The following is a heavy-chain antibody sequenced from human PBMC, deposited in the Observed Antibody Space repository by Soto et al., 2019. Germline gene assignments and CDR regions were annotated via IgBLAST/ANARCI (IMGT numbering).Heavy chain of an antibody. D-gene: IGHD6-13*01. Sequence: EVQLVESGGGLVQPGGSLRLSCAASGFTVSSNYMSWVRQAPGKGLEWVSVIYSGGSTYYADSVKGRFTISRHNSKNTLYLQMNSLRAEDTAVYYCARVKAAAGLDAFDIWGQGTMVTVSS. CDR1: GFTVSSNY. CDR2: IYSGGST. CDR3: ARVKAAAGLDAFDI. J-gene: IGHJ3*02. V-gene: IGHV3-53*04.